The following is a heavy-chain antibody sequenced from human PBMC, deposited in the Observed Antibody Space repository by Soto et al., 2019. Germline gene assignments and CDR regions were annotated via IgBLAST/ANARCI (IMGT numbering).Heavy chain of an antibody. D-gene: IGHD6-19*01. CDR2: ISGSGGST. J-gene: IGHJ4*02. CDR1: GFTFSSYA. CDR3: AKAGPRGSGWYLSEGL. Sequence: PGGSLRLSCAASGFTFSSYAMSWVRQAPGKGLEWVSAISGSGGSTYYADSVKGRFTISRDNSKNTLYLQMNSLRAEDTAVYYCAKAGPRGSGWYLSEGLWGQGTLVTVSS. V-gene: IGHV3-23*01.